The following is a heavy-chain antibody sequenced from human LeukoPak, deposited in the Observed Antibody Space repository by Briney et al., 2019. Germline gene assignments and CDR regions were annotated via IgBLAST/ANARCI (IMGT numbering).Heavy chain of an antibody. CDR2: IYHSGST. CDR3: ARVERYYYYYMDV. J-gene: IGHJ6*03. Sequence: PSGTLSLTCAVSGGSISSSNWWSWARPPPGKGLEWIGEIYHSGSTNYNPSLKSRVTISVDKSKNQFSLKLSSVTAADTAVYYCARVERYYYYYMDVWGKGTTVTVSS. V-gene: IGHV4-4*02. CDR1: GGSISSSNW.